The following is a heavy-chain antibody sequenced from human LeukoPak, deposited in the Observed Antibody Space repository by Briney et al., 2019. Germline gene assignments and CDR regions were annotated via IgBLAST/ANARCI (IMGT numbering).Heavy chain of an antibody. V-gene: IGHV1-18*01. CDR2: ISAYNGNT. CDR3: ARIRYYYDSSGYYSYYFDY. CDR1: GYTFTSYG. Sequence: GASVKVSCKASGYTFTSYGISWVRQAPGQGLEWMGWISAYNGNTNYAQKLQGRATMTTDTSTSTAYMELRSLRSDDTAVYYCARIRYYYDSSGYYSYYFDYWGQGPLVTVSS. J-gene: IGHJ4*02. D-gene: IGHD3-22*01.